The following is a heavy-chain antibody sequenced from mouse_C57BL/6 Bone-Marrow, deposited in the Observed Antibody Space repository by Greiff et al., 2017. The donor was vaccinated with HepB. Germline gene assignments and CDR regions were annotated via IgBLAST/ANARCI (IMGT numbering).Heavy chain of an antibody. CDR3: ARGQANWDPYFDV. Sequence: EVKLVESGPGLVKPSQTVFLTCTVTGISITTGNYRWSWIRQFPGNKLEWIGYIYYSGTITYNPSLTSRTTITRDTPKNQFFLEMNSLTAEDTATYYCARGQANWDPYFDVWGTGTTVTVSS. CDR2: IYYSGTI. J-gene: IGHJ1*03. V-gene: IGHV3-5*01. CDR1: GISITTGNYR. D-gene: IGHD4-1*01.